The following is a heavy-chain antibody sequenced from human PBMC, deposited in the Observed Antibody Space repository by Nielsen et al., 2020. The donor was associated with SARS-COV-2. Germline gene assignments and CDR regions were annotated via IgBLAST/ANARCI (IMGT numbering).Heavy chain of an antibody. CDR1: GFTFSDYH. CDR3: ARDDGNGVDY. Sequence: GSLRLSCAASGFTFSDYHMSWIRQAPGKGLEWVSFIGSSGSSTNYADSMKGRFTISRDNAKNSLFLQMNSLRAEDTAVYFCARDDGNGVDYWGQGTLVTVSS. J-gene: IGHJ4*02. D-gene: IGHD5-24*01. CDR2: IGSSGSST. V-gene: IGHV3-11*05.